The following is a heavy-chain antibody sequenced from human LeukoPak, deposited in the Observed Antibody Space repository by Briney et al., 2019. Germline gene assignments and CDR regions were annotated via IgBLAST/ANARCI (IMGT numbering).Heavy chain of an antibody. J-gene: IGHJ6*03. CDR3: ARDGTSSRGWYGTSYYYYYMDV. CDR2: INRDDSTT. CDR1: GFMFSSYW. D-gene: IGHD6-19*01. V-gene: IGHV3-74*01. Sequence: PGGSLRLSCAASGFMFSSYWMHWVRQAPGKGLVWVSRINRDDSTTTYADSVKGRFTISRDNAKNTLYLQMNSLRAEDTAVYYCARDGTSSRGWYGTSYYYYYMDVWGTGTSVTVSS.